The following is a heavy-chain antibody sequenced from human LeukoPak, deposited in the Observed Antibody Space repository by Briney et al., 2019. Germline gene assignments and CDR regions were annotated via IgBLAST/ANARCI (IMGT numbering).Heavy chain of an antibody. CDR1: GYTFTNYG. V-gene: IGHV1-18*01. Sequence: GASVKVSCKASGYTFTNYGISWVRQAPGQGLEWMGWISAYNGNTNYAQKLQGRVTMTTDTSTSTAYMELSSLRSEDTAVYYCARVRYPRFMHFDYWGQGTLVTVSS. CDR2: ISAYNGNT. D-gene: IGHD3-16*01. CDR3: ARVRYPRFMHFDY. J-gene: IGHJ4*02.